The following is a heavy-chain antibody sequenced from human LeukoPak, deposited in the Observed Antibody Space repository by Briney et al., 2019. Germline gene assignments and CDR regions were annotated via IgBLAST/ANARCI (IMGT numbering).Heavy chain of an antibody. D-gene: IGHD4-17*01. Sequence: GGSLRLSCAASGFTFSNYWMSWVRQAPGKGLEWVANINQDEGEKYYVDFVKGRFTISRDNAKNSLYLEMNSLRAEDTAMYYCMRGHYGDYAWGRGSLVTVSS. CDR1: GFTFSNYW. V-gene: IGHV3-7*01. CDR2: INQDEGEK. J-gene: IGHJ5*02. CDR3: MRGHYGDYA.